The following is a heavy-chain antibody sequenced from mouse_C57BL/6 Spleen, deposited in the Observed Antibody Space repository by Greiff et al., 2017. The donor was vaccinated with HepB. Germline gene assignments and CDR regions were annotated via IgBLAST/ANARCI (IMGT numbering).Heavy chain of an antibody. CDR3: ARRDDGYDWFAY. CDR2: ISDGGCYT. CDR1: GFTFSSYA. D-gene: IGHD2-3*01. J-gene: IGHJ3*01. Sequence: DVKLVESGGGLVKPGGSLKLSCAASGFTFSSYAMSWVRQTPEKRLEWVATISDGGCYTYYPDNVKGRFTISRDNAKNNLYLQMSHLKSEDTAMYYCARRDDGYDWFAYWGQGTLVTVSA. V-gene: IGHV5-4*03.